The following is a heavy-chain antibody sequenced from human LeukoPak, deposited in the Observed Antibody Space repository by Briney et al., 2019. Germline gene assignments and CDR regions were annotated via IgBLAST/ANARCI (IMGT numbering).Heavy chain of an antibody. CDR2: ITGGGGST. CDR3: AKSPKELAPLGART. D-gene: IGHD1-7*01. CDR1: GFTFSNYA. Sequence: PGGSLRLSCAASGFTFSNYAMNWVRQAPGKGLEWVSAITGGGGSTAYADSVKGRFTISRDNSENTLYLQIDSLRAEDTAVYYCAKSPKELAPLGARTGGQGTLVTVSS. J-gene: IGHJ4*02. V-gene: IGHV3-23*01.